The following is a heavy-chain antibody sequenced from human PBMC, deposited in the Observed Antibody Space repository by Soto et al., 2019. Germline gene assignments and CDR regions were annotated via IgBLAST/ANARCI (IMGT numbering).Heavy chain of an antibody. D-gene: IGHD3-22*01. CDR3: ARCDSTGAGHAFEI. J-gene: IGHJ3*02. CDR1: GGSISSGGYY. V-gene: IGHV4-31*03. CDR2: IYYSGST. Sequence: QVQLQESGPGLVKPSQTLSLTCTVSGGSISSGGYYWSWIRQHPGKGLEWIGYIYYSGSTYYNPSLKKRFPISVDTSKNPFSLKVSFVTAADTAVYFCARCDSTGAGHAFEIWGQGTMVTVSS.